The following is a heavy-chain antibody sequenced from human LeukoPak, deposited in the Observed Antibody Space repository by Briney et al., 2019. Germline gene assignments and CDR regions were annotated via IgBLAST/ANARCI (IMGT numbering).Heavy chain of an antibody. Sequence: GGSLRLSCAASGYTFTGYYMHWVRQAPGQGLEWMGWINPNSGGTNYAQKFQGRVTMTRDTSISTAYMELSRLRSDDTAVYYCAREVDEGYGYWGQGTLVTVSS. CDR1: GYTFTGYY. V-gene: IGHV1-2*02. CDR2: INPNSGGT. J-gene: IGHJ4*02. CDR3: AREVDEGYGY. D-gene: IGHD5-12*01.